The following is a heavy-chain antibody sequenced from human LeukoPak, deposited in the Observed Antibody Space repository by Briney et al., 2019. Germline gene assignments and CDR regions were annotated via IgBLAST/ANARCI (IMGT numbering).Heavy chain of an antibody. CDR2: IYYSGST. D-gene: IGHD3-10*01. Sequence: PSETLSLTCAVSGGSISSGGYSWAWIRQPPGKGLEWIGYIYYSGSTNYNPSLKSRVTISVDTSKNQFSLKLSSVTAADTAVYYCARENTISFDPWGQGTLVTVSS. CDR3: ARENTISFDP. CDR1: GGSISSGGYS. V-gene: IGHV4-61*08. J-gene: IGHJ5*02.